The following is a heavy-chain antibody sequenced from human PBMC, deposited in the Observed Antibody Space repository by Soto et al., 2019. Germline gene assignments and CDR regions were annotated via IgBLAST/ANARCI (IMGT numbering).Heavy chain of an antibody. Sequence: XGTLYLTFAVSGDSISSSVWWTWVRQPPGKGLEWIGEVFHTGNTNYNPSLKSRVTMSVDKSTNEFSLKVTSVTAADTAIYYCARKAWVRFDYWGQGALVTVSS. CDR1: GDSISSSVW. CDR2: VFHTGNT. J-gene: IGHJ4*02. CDR3: ARKAWVRFDY. D-gene: IGHD7-27*01. V-gene: IGHV4-4*02.